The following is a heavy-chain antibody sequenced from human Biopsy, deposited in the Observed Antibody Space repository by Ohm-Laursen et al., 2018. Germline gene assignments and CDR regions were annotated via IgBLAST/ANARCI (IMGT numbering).Heavy chain of an antibody. CDR3: ARDSSRRAREGGMDV. Sequence: SLRLSCTASGSSVSSYDMNWVRQAPGKGLEWVSYISETSSHIYDADSVRGRFTVARDIAKNSLYLQLNSLRVEDTAGYYCARDSSRRAREGGMDVWGQGTTVTVSS. CDR2: ISETSSHI. J-gene: IGHJ6*02. V-gene: IGHV3-21*01. CDR1: GSSVSSYD. D-gene: IGHD6-6*01.